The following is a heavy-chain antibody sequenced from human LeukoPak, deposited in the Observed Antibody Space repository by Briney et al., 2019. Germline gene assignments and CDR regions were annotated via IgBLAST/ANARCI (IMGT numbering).Heavy chain of an antibody. CDR3: ARDAKIGQWLVSDNWFDP. Sequence: PSETLSLTCTVSGGSISSYYWSWIRQPAGKGLEWIGRIYTSGSTNYNPSLKSRVTMSVDTSKNQFSLKLSSVTAADTAVYYCARDAKIGQWLVSDNWFDPWGQGTLVTVSS. J-gene: IGHJ5*02. V-gene: IGHV4-4*07. CDR1: GGSISSYY. D-gene: IGHD6-19*01. CDR2: IYTSGST.